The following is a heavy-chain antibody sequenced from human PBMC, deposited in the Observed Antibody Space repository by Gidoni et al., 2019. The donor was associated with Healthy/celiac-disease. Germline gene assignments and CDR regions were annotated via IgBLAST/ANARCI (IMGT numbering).Heavy chain of an antibody. D-gene: IGHD3-22*01. V-gene: IGHV3-23*01. CDR3: AKDKAYYYDSSGSHLDY. J-gene: IGHJ4*02. CDR2: ISGSGGST. CDR1: GFTFSSYA. Sequence: EVQLLESGGGLVQPGGSLRLSCAASGFTFSSYAMSWVRQAPGKGLEWVSAISGSGGSTYYADSVKGRFTISRDNSKNTLYLQMNSLRAEDTAVYYCAKDKAYYYDSSGSHLDYWGQGTLVTVSS.